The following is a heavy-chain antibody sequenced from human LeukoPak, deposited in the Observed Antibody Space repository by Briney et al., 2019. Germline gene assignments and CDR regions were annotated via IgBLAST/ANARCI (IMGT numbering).Heavy chain of an antibody. D-gene: IGHD4-17*01. V-gene: IGHV3-53*01. CDR3: IVFGDSNH. J-gene: IGHJ5*02. CDR1: GLTGSHNY. Sequence: GGYLRLSCAASGLTGSHNYVSWVRQAPGKGLEWVSAIHTSGDTCYADSVKGRFTISRDTSKNTLYLQINSLRVEDTAVYYCIVFGDSNHWGQGTLVTVSS. CDR2: IHTSGDT.